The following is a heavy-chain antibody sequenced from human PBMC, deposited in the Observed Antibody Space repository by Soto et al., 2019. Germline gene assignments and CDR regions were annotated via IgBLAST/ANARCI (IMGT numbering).Heavy chain of an antibody. CDR1: GFTFNNAW. D-gene: IGHD2-8*01. CDR3: TTNGDYYYYYMDV. Sequence: EVQLVESGGDLVKPGGSLRLSCAASGFTFNNAWMSWVRQAPGKGLEWVARIKSKTDGETTPYAAPVKGRFTISREDSKDTLYLQMTSLKPEDTAVYYCTTNGDYYYYYMDVWGKGTTVAVSS. V-gene: IGHV3-15*01. J-gene: IGHJ6*03. CDR2: IKSKTDGETT.